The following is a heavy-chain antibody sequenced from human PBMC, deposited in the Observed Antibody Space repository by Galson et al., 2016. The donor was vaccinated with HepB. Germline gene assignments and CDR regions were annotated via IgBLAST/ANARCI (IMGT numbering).Heavy chain of an antibody. J-gene: IGHJ4*02. CDR1: GFSLSTRGAG. V-gene: IGHV2-5*02. D-gene: IGHD3-22*01. CDR2: IHSVDNK. Sequence: PALVKPTQTFTLTCKFSGFSLSTRGAGVAWIRQPPGKALEWIAFIHSVDNKRYSPSLNSRLTITKDTSKNQVVLTVTNLDPVDTGTYYCAHYYYDKSGYSEIFDYWGQGILVTVSS. CDR3: AHYYYDKSGYSEIFDY.